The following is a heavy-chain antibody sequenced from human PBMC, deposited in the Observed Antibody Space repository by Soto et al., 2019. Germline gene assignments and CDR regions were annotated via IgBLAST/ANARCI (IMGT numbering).Heavy chain of an antibody. CDR2: IIPIFVTA. CDR3: ARGGDCSGGSCYQSY. V-gene: IGHV1-69*06. D-gene: IGHD2-15*01. CDR1: GCIFSNYA. J-gene: IGHJ4*02. Sequence: AAVKVSCKXSGCIFSNYAISGVGQAPGQGLEWMGRIIPIFVTANYTQKFHGRVTITADKSTSTAYIELSSLRSDDTAVYYCARGGDCSGGSCYQSYWGQGTLVTVSS.